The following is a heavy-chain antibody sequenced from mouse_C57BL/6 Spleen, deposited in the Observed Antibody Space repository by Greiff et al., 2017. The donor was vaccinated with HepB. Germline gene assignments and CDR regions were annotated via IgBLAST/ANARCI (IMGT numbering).Heavy chain of an antibody. CDR3: ARGNYDGYPWFAY. Sequence: ESGPGLVKPSQSLSLTCSVTGYSITSGYYWNWIRQFPGNKLEWMGYISYDGSNNYNPSLKNRISITRDTSKNQFFLKLNSVTTEDTATYYCARGNYDGYPWFAYWGQGTLVTVSA. V-gene: IGHV3-6*01. CDR1: GYSITSGYY. CDR2: ISYDGSN. J-gene: IGHJ3*01. D-gene: IGHD2-3*01.